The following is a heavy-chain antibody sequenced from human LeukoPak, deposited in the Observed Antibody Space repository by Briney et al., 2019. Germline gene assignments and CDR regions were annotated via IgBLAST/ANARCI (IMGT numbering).Heavy chain of an antibody. CDR1: GFSFDEYA. D-gene: IGHD4/OR15-4a*01. CDR3: AKDQYGGNGLDY. Sequence: PGGSLRLSCAASGFSFDEYAMHWVRQAPGKGLEWVSVITWDGGITYYADSVKGRFTVSRDNSKYSLYLQMNSLRVDDTALYYCAKDQYGGNGLDYWGQGSLVTVSS. CDR2: ITWDGGIT. J-gene: IGHJ4*02. V-gene: IGHV3-43D*03.